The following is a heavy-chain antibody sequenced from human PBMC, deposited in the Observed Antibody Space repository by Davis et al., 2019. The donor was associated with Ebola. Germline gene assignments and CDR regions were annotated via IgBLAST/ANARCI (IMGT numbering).Heavy chain of an antibody. J-gene: IGHJ4*02. D-gene: IGHD2-15*01. CDR1: GGSISSHY. CDR3: VRDGCPGGSCYCGDY. Sequence: PSETLSLTCTVSGGSISSHYWSWIRQPAGKGLEWIGRIYTSGRTNYNPSLKSRVTMSVDTSKNQFSLGRSSVTAADTAVYYCVRDGCPGGSCYCGDYWGQGTLVTVSS. CDR2: IYTSGRT. V-gene: IGHV4-4*07.